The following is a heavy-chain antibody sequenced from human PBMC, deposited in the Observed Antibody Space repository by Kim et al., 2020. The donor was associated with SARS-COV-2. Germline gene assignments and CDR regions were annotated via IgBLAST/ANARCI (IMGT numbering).Heavy chain of an antibody. V-gene: IGHV3-21*01. CDR3: ARCRRYYYDSSGYGDY. D-gene: IGHD3-22*01. Sequence: SVKGRFTISRDNAKNSLYLQMNSLRAEDTAVYYCARCRRYYYDSSGYGDYWGQGTLVTVSS. J-gene: IGHJ4*02.